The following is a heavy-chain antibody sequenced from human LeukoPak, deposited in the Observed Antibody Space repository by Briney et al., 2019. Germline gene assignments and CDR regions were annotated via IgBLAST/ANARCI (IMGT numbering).Heavy chain of an antibody. V-gene: IGHV3-30*04. D-gene: IGHD3-10*01. J-gene: IGHJ5*02. CDR1: GFTFSSYA. CDR2: ISYDGSNK. CDR3: ARRRMVRGVIHWFDP. Sequence: GRSPRLSCAASGFTFSSYAMHWVRQAPGKGLEWVAVISYDGSNKYYAASVKGRFTISRDNSKNTLYLQMNSLRAEDTAVYYCARRRMVRGVIHWFDPWGQGTLVTVSS.